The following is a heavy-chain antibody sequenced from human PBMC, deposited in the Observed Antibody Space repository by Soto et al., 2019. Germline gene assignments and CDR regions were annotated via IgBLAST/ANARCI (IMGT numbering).Heavy chain of an antibody. D-gene: IGHD3-9*01. Sequence: QVQLVQSGAEVKKPGASVKVSCKASGYTFTSYDINWVRQATGQGLEWMGWMNPNSGNTGYAQKFQGRVTMTRNTSISTAYMELSSMRSEDTAVYYCARGDYDILTGSYISFDYWGQGTLVTVSS. CDR2: MNPNSGNT. V-gene: IGHV1-8*01. J-gene: IGHJ4*02. CDR3: ARGDYDILTGSYISFDY. CDR1: GYTFTSYD.